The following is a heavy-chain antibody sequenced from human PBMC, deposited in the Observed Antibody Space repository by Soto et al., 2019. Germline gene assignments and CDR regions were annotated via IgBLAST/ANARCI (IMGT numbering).Heavy chain of an antibody. D-gene: IGHD6-13*01. CDR2: ISYDGSNK. V-gene: IGHV3-30-3*01. CDR1: GFTFSSYA. Sequence: GGSLRLSCAASGFTFSSYAMHWVRQAPGKGLEWVAVISYDGSNKYYADSVKGRFTISRDNSKNTLYLQMNSLRAEDTAVYYCARDPYSIAAAGMGDAFDIWGQGTMVTVSS. CDR3: ARDPYSIAAAGMGDAFDI. J-gene: IGHJ3*02.